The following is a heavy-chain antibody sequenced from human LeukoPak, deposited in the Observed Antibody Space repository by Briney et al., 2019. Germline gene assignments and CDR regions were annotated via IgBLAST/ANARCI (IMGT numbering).Heavy chain of an antibody. CDR3: AKVGARDSADY. CDR2: ISGSGGST. D-gene: IGHD3-16*01. CDR1: GFVFSTYA. J-gene: IGHJ4*02. Sequence: GGSLRLSCAASGFVFSTYAMSWVRQAPGKGLEWVSAISGSGGSTYYADSVKGRFTISRDNSKNTLYLQMNSLRAEDTAVYYCAKVGARDSADYWGQGTLVTVSS. V-gene: IGHV3-23*01.